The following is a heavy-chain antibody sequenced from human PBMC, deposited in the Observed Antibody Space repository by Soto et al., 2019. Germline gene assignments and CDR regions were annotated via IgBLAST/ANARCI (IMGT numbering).Heavy chain of an antibody. CDR1: GFTFSSNG. CDR3: AREGTSGSDNAFDI. Sequence: QVQLVESGGGVVQPGRSLRLSCAASGFTFSSNGMHWVRQAPGKALEWVAAIWYDGSNKYYADSVKGRFTISRDNSKNTLYLEMNSLRAEDTAVYYCAREGTSGSDNAFDIWGQGTMVTGSS. D-gene: IGHD1-26*01. J-gene: IGHJ3*02. CDR2: IWYDGSNK. V-gene: IGHV3-33*01.